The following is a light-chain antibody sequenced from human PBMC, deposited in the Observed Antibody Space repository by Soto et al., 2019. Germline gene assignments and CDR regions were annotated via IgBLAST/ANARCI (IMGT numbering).Light chain of an antibody. CDR1: QSVSSSY. J-gene: IGKJ2*01. CDR3: QQYGSSLYP. V-gene: IGKV3-20*01. CDR2: GAS. Sequence: DIVLTQSPGTLSLSPGERATLSCRASQSVSSSYLAWYQQKPCQAPRLLIYGASSRATGIPDRFSGSGSGTDFTLTIRRLEPEDFAVYYCQQYGSSLYPFGQGTKLEIK.